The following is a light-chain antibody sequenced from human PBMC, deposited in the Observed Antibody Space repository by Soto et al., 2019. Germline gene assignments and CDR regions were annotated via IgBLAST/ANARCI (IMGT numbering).Light chain of an antibody. CDR3: CSYTSDRNVV. J-gene: IGLJ2*01. V-gene: IGLV2-14*01. CDR2: EVS. CDR1: SSDVGGYSF. Sequence: QSVLTQPASVSGSPGQSITFSCTGTSSDVGGYSFVSWYQQHPGKAPKLMIYEVSNRPSGVSNRFSGSKSGNTASLTISGLQAEDEAAYYCCSYTSDRNVVFGGGTKVTVL.